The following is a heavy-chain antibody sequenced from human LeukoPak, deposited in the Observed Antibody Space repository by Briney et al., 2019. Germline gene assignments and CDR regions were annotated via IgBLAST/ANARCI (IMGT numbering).Heavy chain of an antibody. D-gene: IGHD2-21*02. CDR3: ARDYCGGDCHFDY. CDR2: INPSDGTT. J-gene: IGHJ4*02. V-gene: IGHV1-46*04. CDR1: GYIFTNYY. Sequence: ASVKASCKPSGYIFTNYYMHWVRQAPGQGLEWVGIINPSDGTTRYAQKLQGRVTMTRDMSTSTVYVELTALRSDDTAVYYCARDYCGGDCHFDYWGQGTLVSVSS.